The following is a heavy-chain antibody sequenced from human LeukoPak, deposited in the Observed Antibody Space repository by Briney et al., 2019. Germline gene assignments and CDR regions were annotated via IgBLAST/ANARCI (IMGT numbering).Heavy chain of an antibody. CDR1: GFTFSSYE. V-gene: IGHV3-33*08. Sequence: GGSLRLSCAASGFTFSSYEMNWVRQAPGKGLEWVAVIWYDGSNKYYADSVKGRFTISRDNSKNTLYLQMNSLRAEDTAVYYGARDFHFGSSFDYWGQGTLVTVSS. D-gene: IGHD6-6*01. CDR3: ARDFHFGSSFDY. J-gene: IGHJ4*02. CDR2: IWYDGSNK.